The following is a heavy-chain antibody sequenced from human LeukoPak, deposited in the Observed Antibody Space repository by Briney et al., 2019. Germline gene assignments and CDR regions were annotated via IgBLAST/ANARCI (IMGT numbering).Heavy chain of an antibody. J-gene: IGHJ6*03. D-gene: IGHD1-20*01. CDR1: GGSISSYY. V-gene: IGHV4-4*07. Sequence: SETLSLTCTVSGGSISSYYWSWIRQPAGKGLEWIGRIYTSGSTNYNPSLKSRVTMSVDTSKNQFSLKLSSVTAADTAVYYCARDSAITGRYYYYYMDVWGKGTTVTISS. CDR3: ARDSAITGRYYYYYMDV. CDR2: IYTSGST.